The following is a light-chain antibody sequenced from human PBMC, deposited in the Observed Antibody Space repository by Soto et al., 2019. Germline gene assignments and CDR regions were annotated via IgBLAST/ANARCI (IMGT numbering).Light chain of an antibody. J-gene: IGKJ5*01. CDR1: QDITNY. CDR2: DAS. CDR3: QQYNNLPT. V-gene: IGKV1-33*01. Sequence: DIQMTQSPSSLSASVGDRVTITCQASQDITNYLNWYQLKPGKAPKLLIYDASNLETGVPSRFSASGSGTHFSFTITSLQPEDIGTYYCQQYNNLPTFGQGTRLEIK.